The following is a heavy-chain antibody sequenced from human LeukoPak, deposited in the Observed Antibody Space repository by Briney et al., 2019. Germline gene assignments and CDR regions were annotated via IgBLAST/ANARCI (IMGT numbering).Heavy chain of an antibody. CDR1: GFTFSGSA. CDR2: ISSSSYI. Sequence: GGSLRLSCAASGFTFSGSAMHWVRQASGKGLEWVSSISSSSYIYYADSVKGRFTISRDNAKNSLYLQMNSLRAEDTAVYYCARDKAAAGMSYFDYWGQGTLVTVSS. D-gene: IGHD6-13*01. J-gene: IGHJ4*02. CDR3: ARDKAAAGMSYFDY. V-gene: IGHV3-21*01.